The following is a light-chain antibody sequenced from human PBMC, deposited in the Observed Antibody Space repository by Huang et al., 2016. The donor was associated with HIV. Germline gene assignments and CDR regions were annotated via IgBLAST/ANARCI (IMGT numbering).Light chain of an antibody. Sequence: DIQMTQSPSSVFASVGGRVIITCRANQGISNSLAWYQQKPGTAPKRLIYAASSLQSGGPSRFSGSGAGTEFTLTISSRQPEDFATYYCQQTDSFPLTFGQGTRLEMK. CDR3: QQTDSFPLT. J-gene: IGKJ5*01. CDR1: QGISNS. V-gene: IGKV1-12*01. CDR2: AAS.